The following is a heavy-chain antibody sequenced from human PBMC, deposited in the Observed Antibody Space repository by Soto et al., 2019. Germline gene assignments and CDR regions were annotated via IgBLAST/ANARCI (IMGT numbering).Heavy chain of an antibody. V-gene: IGHV4-39*01. CDR1: GGSISSSSYY. J-gene: IGHJ4*02. CDR3: ASRGSGSYYPRRVRGFDF. Sequence: QLQLQESGPGLVKPSETLSLTCTVSGGSISSSSYYWGWIRQPPGKGLEWIGSIYYSGSTYYNPSLKSRVTISVDTSKNQFSLKLSSVTAADTAVYYCASRGSGSYYPRRVRGFDFWGQGTLVTVSS. D-gene: IGHD3-10*01. CDR2: IYYSGST.